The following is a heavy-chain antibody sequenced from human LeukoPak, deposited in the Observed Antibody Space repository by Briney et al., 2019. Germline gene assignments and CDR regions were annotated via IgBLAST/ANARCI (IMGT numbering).Heavy chain of an antibody. CDR1: GFTFSSYA. Sequence: GGSLRLSCAASGFTFSSYAMNWVRQAPGKGLEWVSGISGSGGHTYYADSVKGRFTISRDNSKNTLYLQMNSLRAEDTAVYYCAKARTFGYCSSTTCYSAADYWGQGTLVTVSS. CDR2: ISGSGGHT. D-gene: IGHD2-2*03. V-gene: IGHV3-23*01. CDR3: AKARTFGYCSSTTCYSAADY. J-gene: IGHJ4*02.